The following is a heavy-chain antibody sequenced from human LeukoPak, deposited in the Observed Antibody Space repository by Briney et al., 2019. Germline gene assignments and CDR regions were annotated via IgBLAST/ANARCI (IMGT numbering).Heavy chain of an antibody. D-gene: IGHD5-24*01. CDR2: ISYEGSNK. J-gene: IGHJ4*02. V-gene: IGHV3-30*03. CDR3: APEGDGYLLFDY. Sequence: SGGSLRLSCAASGFTFSSYGMHWVRQAPGKGLEWVAVISYEGSNKYYADSVKGRFTISRDNSKNTLYLQMNSLRVEDTAVYYCAPEGDGYLLFDYWGQGTLVTVSS. CDR1: GFTFSSYG.